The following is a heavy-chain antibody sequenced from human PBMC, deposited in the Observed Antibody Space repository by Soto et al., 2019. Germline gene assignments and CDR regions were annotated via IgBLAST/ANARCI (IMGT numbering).Heavy chain of an antibody. CDR3: ARHGDDSTAYYYPFDS. CDR2: IYYSGST. D-gene: IGHD3-22*01. Sequence: QLQLQESGPGLVKPSETLSLTCTVSDGSISSSSYFWAWIRQPPGKGLEWIATIYYSGSTYYNPSLKSRVTMSIDTSKNQFSLKLSSVTAEDTAVYYCARHGDDSTAYYYPFDSWGQGTLVTVSS. J-gene: IGHJ4*02. V-gene: IGHV4-39*01. CDR1: DGSISSSSYF.